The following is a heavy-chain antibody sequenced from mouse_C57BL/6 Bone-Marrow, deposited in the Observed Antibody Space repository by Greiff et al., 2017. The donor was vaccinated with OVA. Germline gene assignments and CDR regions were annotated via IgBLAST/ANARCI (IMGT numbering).Heavy chain of an antibody. Sequence: VQLQQSGAELVKPGASVKMSCKASGYTFTSYWITWVKQRPGQGLEWIGDIYPGSGSTNYNEKFKSKATLTVDTSSSTAYMQLNSLTSEDSAVYCCASSLDRTWSIDYWGQGTSVTVSS. D-gene: IGHD1-1*02. CDR1: GYTFTSYW. V-gene: IGHV1-55*01. CDR2: IYPGSGST. J-gene: IGHJ4*01. CDR3: ASSLDRTWSIDY.